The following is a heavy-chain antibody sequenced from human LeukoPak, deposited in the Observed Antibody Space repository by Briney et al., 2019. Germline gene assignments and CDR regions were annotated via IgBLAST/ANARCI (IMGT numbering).Heavy chain of an antibody. V-gene: IGHV3-30*18. J-gene: IGHJ3*02. CDR3: AKDVGDIVVVPAAIGELVGAFDI. CDR1: GFTFSSYG. Sequence: GGSLSISCAASGFTFSSYGMHWVRQAPGKGLGWVAVISYDGSNKYYADSVKGRFTISRDNSKNTLYLQMNSLRAEDTAVYYCAKDVGDIVVVPAAIGELVGAFDIWGQGTMVTVSS. CDR2: ISYDGSNK. D-gene: IGHD2-2*01.